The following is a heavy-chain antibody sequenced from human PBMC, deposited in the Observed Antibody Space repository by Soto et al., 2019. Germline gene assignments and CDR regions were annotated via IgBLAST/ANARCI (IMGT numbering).Heavy chain of an antibody. D-gene: IGHD6-13*01. Sequence: QVQQVQSGAEVKTPESSVKVSCKASGGTFSSYAISWVRQAPGQGLEWMGGIIPIFGTAHYAQKFQGRVTIAADESTSSSSMELRSPRSEDTAVYSCARGGIRIAAAGSWFAPWGQGTLVTVYS. CDR3: ARGGIRIAAAGSWFAP. J-gene: IGHJ5*02. V-gene: IGHV1-69*01. CDR2: IIPIFGTA. CDR1: GGTFSSYA.